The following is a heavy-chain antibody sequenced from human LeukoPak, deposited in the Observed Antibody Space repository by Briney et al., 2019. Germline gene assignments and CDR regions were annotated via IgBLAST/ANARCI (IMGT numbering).Heavy chain of an antibody. Sequence: GESLKISCKGSGYSFTNYWIGWVRQMPGKGLEWMGIIYPGDSDTRYSPSFQGQVTISADKSISTAYLQWGSLKASDTAMYYCARSQGYCSGGSCLQGDWFDPWGQGTLVTVSS. D-gene: IGHD2-15*01. CDR1: GYSFTNYW. V-gene: IGHV5-51*01. J-gene: IGHJ5*02. CDR2: IYPGDSDT. CDR3: ARSQGYCSGGSCLQGDWFDP.